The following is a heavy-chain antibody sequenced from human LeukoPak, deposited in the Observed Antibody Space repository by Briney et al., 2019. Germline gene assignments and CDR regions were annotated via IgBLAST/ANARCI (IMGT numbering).Heavy chain of an antibody. CDR3: ATGSRFDP. J-gene: IGHJ5*02. CDR2: INPNIDGT. V-gene: IGHV1-2*02. D-gene: IGHD2-8*02. Sequence: ASVTLSFTSSGYTFTAYYIHLLRHAPGQRPGWVGWINPNIDGTNYAQKYPGRDTMTTNTPITTDYMELRKLRSDATAVYYFATGSRFDPWGQGTLVTVSS. CDR1: GYTFTAYY.